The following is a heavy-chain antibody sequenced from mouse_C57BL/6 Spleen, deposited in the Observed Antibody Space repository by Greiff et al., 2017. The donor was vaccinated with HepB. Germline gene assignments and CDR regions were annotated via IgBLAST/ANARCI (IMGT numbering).Heavy chain of an antibody. CDR3: ARYPYYFGSSYWYFDV. D-gene: IGHD1-1*01. CDR1: GYTFTDYN. J-gene: IGHJ1*03. Sequence: VQLQQSGPELVKPGASVKMSCKASGYTFTDYNMHWVKQSHGKSLEWIGYINPNNGGTSYNQKFKGKATLTVNKSSSTAYMELRSLTSEDSAVYYCARYPYYFGSSYWYFDVWGTGTTVT. CDR2: INPNNGGT. V-gene: IGHV1-22*01.